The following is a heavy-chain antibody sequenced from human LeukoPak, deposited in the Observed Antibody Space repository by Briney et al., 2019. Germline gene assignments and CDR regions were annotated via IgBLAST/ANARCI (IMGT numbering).Heavy chain of an antibody. CDR2: ISGSGGST. CDR1: GFTFSSHG. CDR3: AKFGLAGSGRYHDAFDI. V-gene: IGHV3-23*01. J-gene: IGHJ3*02. D-gene: IGHD3-10*01. Sequence: GGSLRLSCAASGFTFSSHGMTWVRQAPGKGLEWVSAISGSGGSTYYADSVKGRSTISRDNSKNTLYLQTNSLRAEDTAVYYCAKFGLAGSGRYHDAFDIWGQGTMDTVSS.